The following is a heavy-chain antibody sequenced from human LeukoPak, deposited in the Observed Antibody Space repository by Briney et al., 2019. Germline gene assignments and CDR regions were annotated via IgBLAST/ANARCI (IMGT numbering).Heavy chain of an antibody. CDR1: GYSFTCYY. D-gene: IGHD3-10*01. Sequence: ASVKVSCKASGYSFTCYYIHWVRQAPGEGLEWMGWMNTKSGITKYAEKFQGRVTMTRDTSITTAYMELRSLRSDDTAVYYCARETSQLGSYYYYYYYMDVWGKGTTVTVSS. CDR2: MNTKSGIT. CDR3: ARETSQLGSYYYYYYYMDV. V-gene: IGHV1-2*02. J-gene: IGHJ6*03.